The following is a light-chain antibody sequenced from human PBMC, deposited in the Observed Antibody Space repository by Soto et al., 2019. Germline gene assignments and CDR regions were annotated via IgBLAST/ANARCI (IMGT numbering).Light chain of an antibody. J-gene: IGKJ1*01. V-gene: IGKV3-20*01. CDR1: QRVISSY. CDR2: VSS. CDR3: QKYGTAKWT. Sequence: EIVLPQSPCTLSLTPGERATLSCRASQRVISSYLACYQQKPGQSPRLLIYVSSSMATGLPDRFSGSGSGTDFTIPISGLEPDDFAAYYCQKYGTAKWTFGQATKV.